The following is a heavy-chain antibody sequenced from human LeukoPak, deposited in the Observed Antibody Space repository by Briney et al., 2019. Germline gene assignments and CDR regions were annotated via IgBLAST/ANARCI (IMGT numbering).Heavy chain of an antibody. CDR2: IKEDGSEK. Sequence: GGSLRLSCAASGFTFSSYWMSWVRQAPGKGLEWVANIKEDGSEKFYVDSVKGRFTISRDNAKNSLYLQMNSLRAEDTAVYYCARLLSTGWWKGFVDPWGQGTLVTVSS. V-gene: IGHV3-7*01. D-gene: IGHD2-8*02. J-gene: IGHJ5*02. CDR1: GFTFSSYW. CDR3: ARLLSTGWWKGFVDP.